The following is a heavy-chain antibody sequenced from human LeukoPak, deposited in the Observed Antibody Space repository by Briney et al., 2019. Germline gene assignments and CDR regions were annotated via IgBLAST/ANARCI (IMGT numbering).Heavy chain of an antibody. J-gene: IGHJ4*02. CDR3: AREGGPYRPLDY. CDR2: INHSGST. Sequence: SETLSLTCAVYGGSFSGYYWSWIRQPPGKGLEWIGEINHSGSTNYNPSLKSRVAISVDKFENHISLKLTSLTAADTAVYYCAREGGPYRPLDYSGQGTLVTVAS. CDR1: GGSFSGYY. V-gene: IGHV4-34*01.